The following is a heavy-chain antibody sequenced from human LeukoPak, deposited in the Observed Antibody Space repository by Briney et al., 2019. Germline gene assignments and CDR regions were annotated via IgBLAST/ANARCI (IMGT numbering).Heavy chain of an antibody. Sequence: VKPPDTLSLTCTVSGRSISSSSYYWGWPRQPPGKGLEWIGSIYYSGITYYNPSLKSRVTICVDTPKNQSSLKLISVTAADTAVYYCARHVAGVQWLLDYFDYWGQGNLVTVS. CDR2: IYYSGIT. J-gene: IGHJ4*02. CDR1: GRSISSSSYY. CDR3: ARHVAGVQWLLDYFDY. D-gene: IGHD6-19*01. V-gene: IGHV4-39*01.